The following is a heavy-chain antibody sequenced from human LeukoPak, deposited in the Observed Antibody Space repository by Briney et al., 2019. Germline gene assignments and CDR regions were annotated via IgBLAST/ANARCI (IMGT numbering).Heavy chain of an antibody. J-gene: IGHJ4*02. CDR1: GGSFSGYY. V-gene: IGHV4-34*01. D-gene: IGHD2-21*02. CDR2: INHSGST. CDR3: AREAPPWAADCGGDCSLGGY. Sequence: SETLSLTCAVYGGSFSGYYWSWIRQPPGKGLEWIGEINHSGSTNYNPSLKSRVTISVDTSKNQFSLKLSPVTAADTAVYYCAREAPPWAADCGGDCSLGGYWGQGTLVTVSS.